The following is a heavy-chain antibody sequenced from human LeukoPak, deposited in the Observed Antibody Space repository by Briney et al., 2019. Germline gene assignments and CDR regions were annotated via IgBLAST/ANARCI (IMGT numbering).Heavy chain of an antibody. V-gene: IGHV3-33*01. J-gene: IGHJ3*02. CDR3: ARGLIVGCAFDI. D-gene: IGHD2/OR15-2a*01. CDR2: IWYDGSNK. Sequence: GGPLRLSCAASGFTFSSYGMHWVRQAPGKGLEWVAVIWYDGSNKYYADSVKGRFTISRDNSKNTLYLQMNSLRAEDTAVYYCARGLIVGCAFDIWGQGTMVTVSS. CDR1: GFTFSSYG.